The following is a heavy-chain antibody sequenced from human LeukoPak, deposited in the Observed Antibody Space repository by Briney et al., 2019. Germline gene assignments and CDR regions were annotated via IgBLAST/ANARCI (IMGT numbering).Heavy chain of an antibody. J-gene: IGHJ5*02. CDR1: GFTFSDYY. CDR2: ISSSGSTI. D-gene: IGHD2-15*01. V-gene: IGHV3-11*04. Sequence: GGSLRLSCAASGFTFSDYYMSWIRQAPGKGLEWVSYISSSGSTIYYADSVKGRFTISRDNAKNSLYLQMNSLRAEDTAVYYCARGCSGGSCYTNWFDPWGQGTLVTVSS. CDR3: ARGCSGGSCYTNWFDP.